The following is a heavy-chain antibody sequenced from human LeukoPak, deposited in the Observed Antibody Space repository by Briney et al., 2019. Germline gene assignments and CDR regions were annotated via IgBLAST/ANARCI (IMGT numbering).Heavy chain of an antibody. Sequence: ASVKVSCKVSGYTLTELSMHWVRQAPGKGLEWMGGFDPEDGETIYAQKFQGRVTMTEDTSTDTAYMELSSLRSEDTAVYYCATEAFAGAAAGTLGVSYFDYWGQGTLVTVSS. CDR3: ATEAFAGAAAGTLGVSYFDY. J-gene: IGHJ4*02. CDR1: GYTLTELS. D-gene: IGHD6-13*01. V-gene: IGHV1-24*01. CDR2: FDPEDGET.